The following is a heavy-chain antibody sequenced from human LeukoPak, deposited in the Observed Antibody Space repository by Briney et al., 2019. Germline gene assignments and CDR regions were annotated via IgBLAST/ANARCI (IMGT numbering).Heavy chain of an antibody. V-gene: IGHV4-39*01. CDR2: VYYTGST. J-gene: IGHJ4*02. CDR3: ARHSKNLLVVVTATPFDY. D-gene: IGHD2-15*01. CDR1: GGSISSNSYY. Sequence: PSETLSLTCPVSGGSISSNSYYWGWIRQPPGKGLEWIWSVYYTGSTYYNPSLKSRVTISVDTSKNQFSLKLTSVTAADTAVYYCARHSKNLLVVVTATPFDYWGQGTLVTVSS.